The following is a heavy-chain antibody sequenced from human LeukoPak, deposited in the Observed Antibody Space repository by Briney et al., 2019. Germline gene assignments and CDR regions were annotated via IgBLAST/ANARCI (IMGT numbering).Heavy chain of an antibody. J-gene: IGHJ4*02. CDR2: IIPIFGTA. CDR1: GGTFSSYA. D-gene: IGHD6-13*01. V-gene: IGHV1-69*13. Sequence: SVKVSCKASGGTFSSYAISWVRQAPGQGLEWMGGIIPIFGTANYAQKFQGRVTITADESTSTAYMELSSLRSEDTAVYYCARDSPAARHSSSFIYYFDYWGQGTLVTVSS. CDR3: ARDSPAARHSSSFIYYFDY.